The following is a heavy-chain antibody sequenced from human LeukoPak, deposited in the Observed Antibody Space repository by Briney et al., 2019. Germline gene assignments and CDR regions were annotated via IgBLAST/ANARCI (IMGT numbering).Heavy chain of an antibody. CDR3: AGEVGGSWFDP. CDR1: GVSISSGSHY. Sequence: SETLSLTCTVSGVSISSGSHYWSWIRPPAGKGLEWIGRIYSSGNTNYNPSLKSRVTISLDTSKNQFSLNLSSVTAADTAVYYCAGEVGGSWFDPWGLGTLVTVSS. V-gene: IGHV4-61*02. D-gene: IGHD1-26*01. CDR2: IYSSGNT. J-gene: IGHJ5*02.